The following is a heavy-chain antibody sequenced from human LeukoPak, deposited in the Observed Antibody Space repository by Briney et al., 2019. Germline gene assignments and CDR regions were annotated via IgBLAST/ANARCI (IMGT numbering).Heavy chain of an antibody. CDR1: GYSISSGYY. CDR2: IYHSGST. J-gene: IGHJ3*02. CDR3: ARRQVVITDDAFDI. V-gene: IGHV4-38-2*02. Sequence: SETLSLTCTVSGYSISSGYYWGWIRQPPGKGLEWIGSIYHSGSTYYNPSLKSPVTISADTSTNQFSLKLSSVTAADTAVYYCARRQVVITDDAFDIWGQRTMVTVSS. D-gene: IGHD2-21*01.